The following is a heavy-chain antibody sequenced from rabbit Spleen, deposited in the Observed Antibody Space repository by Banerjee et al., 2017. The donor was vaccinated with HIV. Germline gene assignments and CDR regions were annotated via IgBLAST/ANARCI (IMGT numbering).Heavy chain of an antibody. V-gene: IGHV1S45*01. CDR2: IEGGSSAFS. CDR1: GLDFSSSYY. J-gene: IGHJ6*01. CDR3: ARDSGSSFSSYGMDL. Sequence: QEQLVESGGGLVQPEGSLTLTCKASGLDFSSSYYMCWVRQAPGKGLEWIACIEGGSSAFSYFASWAKGRFTISKTSSTTVTLQMTSLTAADTATYFCARDSGSSFSSYGMDLWGPGTLVTVS. D-gene: IGHD8-1*01.